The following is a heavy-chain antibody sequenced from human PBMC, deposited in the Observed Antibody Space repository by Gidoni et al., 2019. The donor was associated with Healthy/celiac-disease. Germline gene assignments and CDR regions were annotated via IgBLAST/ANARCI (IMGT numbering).Heavy chain of an antibody. V-gene: IGHV1-46*01. CDR2: IHPSGGST. D-gene: IGHD3-16*01. Sequence: QVQLVQPGAEVKKPRASLKVSCKTSVYTFTSYYMHWGRQAPGQGLDWMGIIHPSGGSTSYAQKFQGRVTMTRDTSTSTVYMELSSLRSEDTAVYYCASDRTPQTSFDYWGQGTLVTVSS. J-gene: IGHJ4*02. CDR1: VYTFTSYY. CDR3: ASDRTPQTSFDY.